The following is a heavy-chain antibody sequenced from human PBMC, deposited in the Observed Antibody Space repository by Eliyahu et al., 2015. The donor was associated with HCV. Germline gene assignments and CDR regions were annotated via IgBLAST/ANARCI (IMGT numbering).Heavy chain of an antibody. J-gene: IGHJ6*02. V-gene: IGHV3-23*01. Sequence: EVQLLESGGGLVQPGGSLRLSCAASGFTFSSYAMSWVRQAPGKGLEWVSAISGSGGSTYYADSVKGRFTISRDNSKNTLYLQMNSLRAEDTAVYYCAKDRSGQWLVYKYGMDVWGQGTTVTVSS. CDR3: AKDRSGQWLVYKYGMDV. D-gene: IGHD6-19*01. CDR2: ISGSGGST. CDR1: GFTFSSYA.